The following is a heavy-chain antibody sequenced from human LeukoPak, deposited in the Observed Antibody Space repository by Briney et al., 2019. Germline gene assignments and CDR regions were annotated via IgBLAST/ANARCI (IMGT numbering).Heavy chain of an antibody. V-gene: IGHV3-15*01. J-gene: IGHJ4*02. CDR1: GFTFSNAL. D-gene: IGHD6-13*01. Sequence: SGGSLRLSCAASGFTFSNALMSWVRQAPGKGLEWVGRIKSKTDGGTTDYAAPVKGRFTISRDDSKNTLYLQMNSLKTEDTAVYYCTTTSGIAAAGRRGRPDQNFDYWGQGTLVTVSS. CDR3: TTTSGIAAAGRRGRPDQNFDY. CDR2: IKSKTDGGTT.